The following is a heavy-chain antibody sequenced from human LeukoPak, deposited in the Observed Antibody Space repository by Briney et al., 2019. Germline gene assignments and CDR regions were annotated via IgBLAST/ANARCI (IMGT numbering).Heavy chain of an antibody. J-gene: IGHJ5*02. CDR1: GYTFTSYD. CDR3: ARAYDSGSYYSWFDP. Sequence: ASVKVSCKASGYTFTSYDMNWVRQATGQGLEWMGWMNPNSGNTGYAQKFQGRVTMTRNTSISTAYMELSSLRSEDTAVYYCARAYDSGSYYSWFDPWGQGTLVTVSS. D-gene: IGHD1-26*01. V-gene: IGHV1-8*01. CDR2: MNPNSGNT.